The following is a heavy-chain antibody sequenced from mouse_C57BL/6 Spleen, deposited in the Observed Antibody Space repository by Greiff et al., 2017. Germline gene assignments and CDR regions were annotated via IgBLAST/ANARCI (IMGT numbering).Heavy chain of an antibody. CDR1: GYTFTSYW. Sequence: QVQLQQPGAELVKPGASVKLSCKASGYTFTSYWMHWVKQRPGQGLEWIGMIHPKSGSTNYNEKFKSKATLTVDKSSSTAYMQLSSLTSEDSAVYYCAREGNYYGSSYVALYAMDYWGQGTSVTVSS. J-gene: IGHJ4*01. D-gene: IGHD1-1*01. CDR2: IHPKSGST. V-gene: IGHV1-64*01. CDR3: AREGNYYGSSYVALYAMDY.